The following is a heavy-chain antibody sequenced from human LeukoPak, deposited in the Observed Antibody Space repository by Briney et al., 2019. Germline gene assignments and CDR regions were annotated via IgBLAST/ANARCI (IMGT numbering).Heavy chain of an antibody. J-gene: IGHJ4*02. CDR3: TTEGSSGWYLDY. Sequence: PGGSLRLSCAASGFTFSNAWMSWVRQAPGKGLEWVGRIKRKTDGGTTDYAAPVKGRFTISRDDSKNTLYLQMNSLKTEDTAVYYCTTEGSSGWYLDYWGQGTLVTVSS. CDR1: GFTFSNAW. V-gene: IGHV3-15*01. CDR2: IKRKTDGGTT. D-gene: IGHD6-19*01.